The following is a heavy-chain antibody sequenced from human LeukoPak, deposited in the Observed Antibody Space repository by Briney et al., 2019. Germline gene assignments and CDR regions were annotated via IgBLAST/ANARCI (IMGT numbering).Heavy chain of an antibody. D-gene: IGHD1-26*01. CDR3: ARGVGATYDY. J-gene: IGHJ4*02. Sequence: SETLSLTCSVSDDSITMYYWTWIRQPAGKGLEWIGRIYSSGSTNYNPSLKSRVTISVDTSKNQFSLKLSSVTAADTAVYYCARGVGATYDYWGQGTLVTVSS. CDR2: IYSSGST. CDR1: DDSITMYY. V-gene: IGHV4-4*07.